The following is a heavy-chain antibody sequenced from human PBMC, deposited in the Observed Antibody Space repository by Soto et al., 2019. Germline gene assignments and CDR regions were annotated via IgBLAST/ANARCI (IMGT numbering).Heavy chain of an antibody. D-gene: IGHD3-16*01. Sequence: PGGSLRLSCAASGFTFRTYGMHWVRQAPGKGLEWVAIFWYDGSNKYFAESVKGRFTISRDNSKNTLYLPMNSLRAEDTAVYYCARDGNFGAKGGSLDIWGQGTMVTV. CDR1: GFTFRTYG. CDR2: FWYDGSNK. CDR3: ARDGNFGAKGGSLDI. J-gene: IGHJ3*02. V-gene: IGHV3-33*01.